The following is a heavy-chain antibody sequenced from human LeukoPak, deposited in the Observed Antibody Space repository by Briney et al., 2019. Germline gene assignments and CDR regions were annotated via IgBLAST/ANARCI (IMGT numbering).Heavy chain of an antibody. V-gene: IGHV3-21*01. Sequence: GGSLRLSCAASGFTFSSYSMNWVRQAPGKGLEWVSSISSSSSYIYYADSVKGRFTISRDNAKNSLYLQMNSLRAEDTAVYYCXXXXKMATTWRDFVYWGQGTLVTVSS. CDR1: GFTFSSYS. CDR3: XXXXKMATTWRDFVY. CDR2: ISSSSSYI. D-gene: IGHD5-24*01. J-gene: IGHJ4*02.